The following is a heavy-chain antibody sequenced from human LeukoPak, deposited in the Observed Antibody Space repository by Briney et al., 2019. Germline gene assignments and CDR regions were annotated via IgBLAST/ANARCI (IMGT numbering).Heavy chain of an antibody. D-gene: IGHD3-22*01. CDR1: GYTFTSYG. CDR2: ISAYNGNT. Sequence: ASVKVSCKASGYTFTSYGISWVRQAPGQGLEWMGWISAYNGNTNYAQKLQGRVTMTTDTSTSTAYMELRSLRSDDTAVYYCARDSDPYYYDSSGYYYDWGQGTLVTVSS. J-gene: IGHJ4*02. CDR3: ARDSDPYYYDSSGYYYD. V-gene: IGHV1-18*01.